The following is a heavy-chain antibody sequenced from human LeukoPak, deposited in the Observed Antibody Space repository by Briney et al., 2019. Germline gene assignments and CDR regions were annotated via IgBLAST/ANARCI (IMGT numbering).Heavy chain of an antibody. Sequence: PGGSLRLSCAASGFTFSSYAMSWVRQAPGKGLEWVSALSNSATATYYADSVKGRFTISRDNSKNTLYLQMNSLRAEDTAIYYCAKESPNTSPRNYCFDYWGQGTLVTVSS. J-gene: IGHJ4*02. CDR1: GFTFSSYA. V-gene: IGHV3-23*01. CDR2: LSNSATAT. D-gene: IGHD1-14*01. CDR3: AKESPNTSPRNYCFDY.